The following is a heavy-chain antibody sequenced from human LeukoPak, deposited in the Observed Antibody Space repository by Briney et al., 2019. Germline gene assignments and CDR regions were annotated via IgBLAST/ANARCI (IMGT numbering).Heavy chain of an antibody. CDR3: AREDSGSYYNYYYFYMDV. D-gene: IGHD3-10*01. CDR2: IYPSGNT. CDR1: GGSFTTHF. J-gene: IGHJ6*03. Sequence: SETLSLTCSLSGGSFTTHFWSWVRQPAGKGLEWIGRIYPSGNTNYNPSLKSRLNLSVDTSKTQFSLRLSSVTAADTAVYYCAREDSGSYYNYYYFYMDVWGKGTTVTISS. V-gene: IGHV4-4*07.